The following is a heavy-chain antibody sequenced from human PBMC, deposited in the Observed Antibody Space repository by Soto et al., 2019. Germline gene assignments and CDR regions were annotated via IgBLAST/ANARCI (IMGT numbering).Heavy chain of an antibody. CDR1: GFTFGDYA. D-gene: IGHD3-9*01. J-gene: IGHJ6*03. V-gene: IGHV3-49*03. CDR3: TRARNSYYDSLTGYPPVFYYMDV. CDR2: IRSKAYGGTT. Sequence: GGSLRLSCTASGFTFGDYAMSWFRQAPGKGLEWVGFIRSKAYGGTTEYAASVKGRFTISRDDSKSIAYLQMNSLKTEDTAVYYCTRARNSYYDSLTGYPPVFYYMDVWGKGTTVTVSS.